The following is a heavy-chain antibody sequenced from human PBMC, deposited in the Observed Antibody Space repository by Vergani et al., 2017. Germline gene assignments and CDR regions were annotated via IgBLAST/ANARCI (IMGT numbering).Heavy chain of an antibody. CDR1: GGSFSGYY. CDR3: ARGRRYCSSTSCRYYYYYMDV. V-gene: IGHV4-34*01. J-gene: IGHJ6*03. CDR2: INHSGST. Sequence: QVQLQQWGAGLLKPSETLSLTCAVYGGSFSGYYWSWIRQPPGKGLEWIGEINHSGSTNYNPSLKSRVTISVDTSKNQFSLKLSSVTAADTAVYYCARGRRYCSSTSCRYYYYYMDVWGKGTTVTVSS. D-gene: IGHD2-2*01.